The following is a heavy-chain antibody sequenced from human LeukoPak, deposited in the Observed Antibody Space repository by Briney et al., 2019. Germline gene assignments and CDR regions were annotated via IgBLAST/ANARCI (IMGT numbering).Heavy chain of an antibody. J-gene: IGHJ4*02. Sequence: SETLSLTCTVSGGSISSHYWSWIRQPPGKGLEWIGYIYYSGSTNYNPSLKSRVTISKDTSKNQFSLEMRSVTAADTAVYYCVRSFAGMDWGQGTLVTVSS. CDR1: GGSISSHY. V-gene: IGHV4-59*11. CDR3: VRSFAGMD. D-gene: IGHD3-10*01. CDR2: IYYSGST.